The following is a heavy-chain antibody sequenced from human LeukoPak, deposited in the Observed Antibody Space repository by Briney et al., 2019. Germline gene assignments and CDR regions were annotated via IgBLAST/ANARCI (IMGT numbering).Heavy chain of an antibody. V-gene: IGHV3-48*03. D-gene: IGHD6-19*01. Sequence: GGSLRLSCAASGFSISTFEMNWVRQAPGKGLEWVSYISDSGSAIQHADSVRGRFAISRDNAKNSLYLEMHSLRVEDTAVYYCATKVAGTAHFSYWGQGTLVTVSS. CDR2: ISDSGSAI. CDR1: GFSISTFE. CDR3: ATKVAGTAHFSY. J-gene: IGHJ4*02.